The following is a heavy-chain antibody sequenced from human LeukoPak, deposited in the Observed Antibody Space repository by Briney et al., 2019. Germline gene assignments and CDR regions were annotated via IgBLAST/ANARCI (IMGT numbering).Heavy chain of an antibody. CDR1: GYTFTGYY. CDR2: INPNSGGT. V-gene: IGHV1-2*02. J-gene: IGHJ4*02. Sequence: ASVKVSCKASGYTFTGYYMHWVRQAPGQGPEWMGWINPNSGGTNYAQKFQGRVTMTRDTSISTAYMELSRLRSDDTAVYYCARDHSYGYGFFDYWGQGTLVTVSS. CDR3: ARDHSYGYGFFDY. D-gene: IGHD5-18*01.